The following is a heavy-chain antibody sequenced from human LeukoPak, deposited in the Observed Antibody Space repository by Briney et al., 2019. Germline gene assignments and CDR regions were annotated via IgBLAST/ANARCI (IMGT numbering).Heavy chain of an antibody. Sequence: GGSLRLSCAASGFTFSSYSMNWVRQAPGKGLEWVSSISSSSSYIYYADSVKGRFTISRDNAKNSLYLQMNSLRAEDTAVYYCARECSSGWYLLHHYYYYGMDVWGQGTTVTVSS. CDR3: ARECSSGWYLLHHYYYYGMDV. V-gene: IGHV3-21*01. D-gene: IGHD6-19*01. CDR1: GFTFSSYS. CDR2: ISSSSSYI. J-gene: IGHJ6*02.